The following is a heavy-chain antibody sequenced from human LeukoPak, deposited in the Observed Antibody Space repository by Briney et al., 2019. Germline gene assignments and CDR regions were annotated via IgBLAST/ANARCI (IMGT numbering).Heavy chain of an antibody. CDR2: INHSGST. D-gene: IGHD3-10*01. J-gene: IGHJ4*02. CDR3: ARVNYYGSGRKGPGWFDY. CDR1: GGSFSGYY. V-gene: IGHV4-34*01. Sequence: SETLSLTCAVYGGSFSGYYWSWIRQPPGKGLEWIGEINHSGSTNSNPSLKSRVIISVDTSQNQFSLKLSSVTAADTAVYYCARVNYYGSGRKGPGWFDYWGQGTLVTVSS.